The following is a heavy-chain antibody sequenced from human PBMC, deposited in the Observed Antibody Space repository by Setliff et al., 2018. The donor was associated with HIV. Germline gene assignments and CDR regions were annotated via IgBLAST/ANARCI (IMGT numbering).Heavy chain of an antibody. CDR2: MNSKTRGGAP. V-gene: IGHV3-15*01. Sequence: PGGSLRLSCAASGFTFSTYWMIWVRQAPGEGLEWVGHMNSKTRGGAPDYAAPVKGRFTISRDDSKNTFYLQMDSLKTEDTAVYYCISLYLGYWGQGALVTVSS. D-gene: IGHD2-8*01. CDR1: GFTFSTYW. J-gene: IGHJ4*02. CDR3: ISLYLGY.